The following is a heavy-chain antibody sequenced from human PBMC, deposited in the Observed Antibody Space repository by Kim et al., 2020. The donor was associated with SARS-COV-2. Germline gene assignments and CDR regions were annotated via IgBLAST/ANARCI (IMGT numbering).Heavy chain of an antibody. J-gene: IGHJ4*02. CDR3: AREGVCSGGSCYYFDY. Sequence: KVQGRVTITADESTSTAYMELSSLRSEDTAVYYCAREGVCSGGSCYYFDYWGQGTLVTVSS. V-gene: IGHV1-69*01. D-gene: IGHD2-15*01.